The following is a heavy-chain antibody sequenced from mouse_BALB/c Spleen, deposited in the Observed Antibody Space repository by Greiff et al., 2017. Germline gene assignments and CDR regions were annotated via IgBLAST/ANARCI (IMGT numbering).Heavy chain of an antibody. CDR3: ARLDDYDGMDY. D-gene: IGHD2-4*01. V-gene: IGHV5-12-1*01. J-gene: IGHJ4*01. CDR1: GFAFSSYD. Sequence: EVMLVESGGGLVKPGGSLKLSCAASGFAFSSYDMSWVRQTPEKRLEWVAYISSGGGSTYYPDTVKGRFTISRDNAKNTLYLQMSSLKSEDTAMYYCARLDDYDGMDYWGQGTSVTVSS. CDR2: ISSGGGST.